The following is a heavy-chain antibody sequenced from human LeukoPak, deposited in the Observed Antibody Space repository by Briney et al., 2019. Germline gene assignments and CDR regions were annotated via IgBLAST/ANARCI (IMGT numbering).Heavy chain of an antibody. CDR3: AKVIAMVRGAIDY. V-gene: IGHV3-23*01. D-gene: IGHD3-10*01. CDR2: ISASGGST. Sequence: GGSLRLSCAASGFTFSSYAMSWVRQAPGKGLEWVSAISASGGSTFYADSVKGRFTISRDNSKSTLYLQMNSLRAEDTAVYYCAKVIAMVRGAIDYWGQGTLVTVSS. CDR1: GFTFSSYA. J-gene: IGHJ4*02.